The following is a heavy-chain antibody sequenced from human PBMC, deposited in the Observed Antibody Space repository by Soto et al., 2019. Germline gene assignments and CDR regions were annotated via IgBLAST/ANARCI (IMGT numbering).Heavy chain of an antibody. CDR3: ARTATVEVIFDY. J-gene: IGHJ4*02. D-gene: IGHD4-17*01. CDR2: INAGNGNT. Sequence: QVPLVQSGAEVKKPGASVKVSCKASGYTFTSYAMHWVRQAPGQRLEWMGWINAGNGNTKYSQKFQGRVTITRDPSVSTAYMELSSLRSEDTAVYYCARTATVEVIFDYWGQGTLVTVAS. V-gene: IGHV1-3*01. CDR1: GYTFTSYA.